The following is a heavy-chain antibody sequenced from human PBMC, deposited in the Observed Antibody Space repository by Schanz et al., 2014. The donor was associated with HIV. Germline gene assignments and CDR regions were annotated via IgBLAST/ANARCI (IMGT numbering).Heavy chain of an antibody. V-gene: IGHV3-74*02. Sequence: EVHLLESGGGLAQPGGSLRLSCAASGFSFSDYWMHWVRQVPGKGLLWVSRMNNDVSSRLYADSVKGRFTISRDNAKNSLYLQMNSLRAEDTALYFCAKSEGSLWFGELPSGFDLWGRGIVVTVSS. D-gene: IGHD3-10*01. CDR2: MNNDVSSR. CDR1: GFSFSDYW. J-gene: IGHJ2*01. CDR3: AKSEGSLWFGELPSGFDL.